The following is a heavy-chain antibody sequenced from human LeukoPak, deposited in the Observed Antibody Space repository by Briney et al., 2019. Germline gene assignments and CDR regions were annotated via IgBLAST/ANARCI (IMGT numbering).Heavy chain of an antibody. CDR3: ARGHIDYYDSSGYHY. V-gene: IGHV1-69*06. CDR2: IIPIFGTA. CDR1: GYSFTSYY. Sequence: ASVKVSCKASGYSFTSYYMHWVRQAPGQGLEWMGGIIPIFGTANYAQKFQGRVTITADKSTSTAYMELSSLRSEDTAVYYCARGHIDYYDSSGYHYWGQGTLVTVSS. D-gene: IGHD3-22*01. J-gene: IGHJ4*02.